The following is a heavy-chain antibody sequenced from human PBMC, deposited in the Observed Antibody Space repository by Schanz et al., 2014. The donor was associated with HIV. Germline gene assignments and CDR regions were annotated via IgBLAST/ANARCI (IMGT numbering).Heavy chain of an antibody. CDR3: AKDANYYDTKYRGKGNYYYYYGMDV. V-gene: IGHV3-30*18. J-gene: IGHJ6*02. CDR1: GFSFDTFG. Sequence: QVQLVESGGGVVQPGRSLRLSCAGSGFSFDTFGIHWVRQAPGKGLEWLAVISYDGRNKKFANSVKGRFTISRDNSKNTLYLQVKSLRAEDTAVYYCAKDANYYDTKYRGKGNYYYYYGMDVWGQGTTVTVSS. CDR2: ISYDGRNK. D-gene: IGHD3-22*01.